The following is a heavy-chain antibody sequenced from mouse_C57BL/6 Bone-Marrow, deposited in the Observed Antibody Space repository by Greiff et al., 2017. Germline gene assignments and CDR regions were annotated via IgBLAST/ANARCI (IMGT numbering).Heavy chain of an antibody. CDR2: IYPGDGDT. V-gene: IGHV1-82*01. Sequence: VKLMESGPELVKPGASVKISCKASGYAFSSSWMNWVKQRPGKGLEWIGRIYPGDGDTNYNGKFKGKATLTADKSSSTAYMQLSSLTSEDSAVYFCARSQFITTVVATNYYAMDYWGQGTAVTVSS. CDR1: GYAFSSSW. CDR3: ARSQFITTVVATNYYAMDY. D-gene: IGHD1-1*01. J-gene: IGHJ4*01.